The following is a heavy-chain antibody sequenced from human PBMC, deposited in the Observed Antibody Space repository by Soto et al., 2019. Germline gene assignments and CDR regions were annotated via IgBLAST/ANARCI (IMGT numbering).Heavy chain of an antibody. V-gene: IGHV1-2*04. Sequence: VASVKVSCKASGHTFTGYYMHWVRQAPGQGLEWMGWINPNSGGTNYAQKFQGWVTMTRDTSISTAYMELSRLRSDDTAVYYCARAPHQYYYDSSGYYDYWGQGTLVTVSS. CDR1: GHTFTGYY. CDR3: ARAPHQYYYDSSGYYDY. J-gene: IGHJ4*02. CDR2: INPNSGGT. D-gene: IGHD3-22*01.